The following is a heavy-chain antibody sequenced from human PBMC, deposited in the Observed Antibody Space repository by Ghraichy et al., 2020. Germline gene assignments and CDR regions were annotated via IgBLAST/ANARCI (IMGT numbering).Heavy chain of an antibody. J-gene: IGHJ5*02. CDR2: IYYSGST. V-gene: IGHV4-59*01. CDR1: GGSISSYY. D-gene: IGHD6-13*01. Sequence: SETLSLTCTVSGGSISSYYWSWIRQPPGKGLEWIGYIYYSGSTNYNPSLKSRVTISVDTSKNQFSRKLSSVTAADTAVYYCARVRPYSSSWYGWFDPWGQGTLVTVSS. CDR3: ARVRPYSSSWYGWFDP.